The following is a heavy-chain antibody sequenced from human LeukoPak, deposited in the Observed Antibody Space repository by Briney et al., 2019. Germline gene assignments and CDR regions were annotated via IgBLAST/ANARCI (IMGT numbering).Heavy chain of an antibody. CDR2: ISESSGYI. V-gene: IGHV3-21*01. CDR3: ASSPNRLGWFDP. CDR1: GFTFSAYI. J-gene: IGHJ5*02. D-gene: IGHD3-9*01. Sequence: GGSLRLSCAASGFTFSAYIMNWVRQAPGRGLEWVSSISESSGYIYYADSVRGRFTISRDNAKNSLFLQMNSLRAEDTAVYYCASSPNRLGWFDPRGQGTLVTVSS.